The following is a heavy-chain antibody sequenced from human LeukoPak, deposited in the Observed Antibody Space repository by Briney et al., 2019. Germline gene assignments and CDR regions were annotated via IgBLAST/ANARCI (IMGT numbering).Heavy chain of an antibody. CDR2: IIPMSGTA. J-gene: IGHJ4*02. Sequence: SVKVSCKASGGTFNNFATSWVRQAPGQGLEWVGGIIPMSGTANYAQKFQGRVTITADESTSTAYMELSSLRSEDTAIYYCASPVKYYDTWSGYPPFDYWGQGTLVTVSS. V-gene: IGHV1-69*13. D-gene: IGHD3-3*01. CDR1: GGTFNNFA. CDR3: ASPVKYYDTWSGYPPFDY.